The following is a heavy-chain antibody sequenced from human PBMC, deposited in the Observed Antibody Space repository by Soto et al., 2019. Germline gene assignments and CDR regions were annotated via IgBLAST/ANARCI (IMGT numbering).Heavy chain of an antibody. CDR1: GYIMTTYG. Sequence: SVKVSCKASGYIMTTYGVSWVRQAPGQGLEWVGWISAYNDHTNYAQKFQGRVTMTTDTSTSTAYMELRSLRSDDTAVYYCARGTYFDYWGQGTLVTVS. J-gene: IGHJ4*02. CDR2: ISAYNDHT. V-gene: IGHV1-18*01. D-gene: IGHD1-1*01. CDR3: ARGTYFDY.